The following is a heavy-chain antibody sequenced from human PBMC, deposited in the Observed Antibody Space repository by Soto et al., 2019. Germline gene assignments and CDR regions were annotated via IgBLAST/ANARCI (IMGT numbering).Heavy chain of an antibody. CDR3: AIGAYDSSGYYCLYWYSDL. J-gene: IGHJ2*01. V-gene: IGHV1-69*06. CDR1: GGTFSSYA. D-gene: IGHD3-22*01. Sequence: QVQLVQSGAEVKKPGSSVKVSCKASGGTFSSYAISWVRQAPGQGLEWMGGLIPIFGTANYAQKFQGRVTLTADKSTSTAYMEVSSLGSEATAVAYCAIGAYDSSGYYCLYWYSDLWGRGTLVTFSS. CDR2: LIPIFGTA.